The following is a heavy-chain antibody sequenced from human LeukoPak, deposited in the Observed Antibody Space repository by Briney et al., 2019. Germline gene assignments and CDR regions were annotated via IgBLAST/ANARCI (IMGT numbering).Heavy chain of an antibody. Sequence: PGGSLRLSCLTSGFTLSTNAMSWVRQAPGRGLEWVSTISGGGGSTYYADSVKGRFTISRDNSKNTLYLQVNSLRAEDTAVYYCAKGGKWDVTPFDYWGQGTLVTVSS. CDR1: GFTLSTNA. D-gene: IGHD1-26*01. V-gene: IGHV3-23*01. CDR3: AKGGKWDVTPFDY. CDR2: ISGGGGST. J-gene: IGHJ4*02.